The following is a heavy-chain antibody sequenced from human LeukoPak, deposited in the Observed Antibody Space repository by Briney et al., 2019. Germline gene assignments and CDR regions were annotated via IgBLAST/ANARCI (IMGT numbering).Heavy chain of an antibody. CDR1: GFPLNASA. D-gene: IGHD4-11*01. CDR2: VKGKPSNYAT. V-gene: IGHV3-73*01. CDR3: TGGVTTLSDY. J-gene: IGHJ4*02. Sequence: PGGSLRLSCAASGFPLNASAIHWVRQASGKGLEWVGRVKGKPSNYATAYAASVAGRFTISRDDSKNTAYLQMNSLKIEDTAVYYCTGGVTTLSDYWGQGTLVTVSS.